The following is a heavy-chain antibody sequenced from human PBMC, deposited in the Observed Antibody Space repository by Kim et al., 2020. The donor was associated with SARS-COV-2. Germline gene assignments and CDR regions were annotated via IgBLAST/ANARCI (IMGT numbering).Heavy chain of an antibody. J-gene: IGHJ4*01. D-gene: IGHD2-2*01. CDR2: ITSSGAST. CDR3: AKSVGNYCSSTSCSRYY. CDR1: GLTFSSYA. V-gene: IGHV3-23*01. Sequence: GGSLRLSCTPSGLTFSSYAMTWVRQAPGKGLEWVSTITSSGASTYYADSVKGRFTISRDNSKNALYLQMNSLRAEDTAVYYCAKSVGNYCSSTSCSRYY.